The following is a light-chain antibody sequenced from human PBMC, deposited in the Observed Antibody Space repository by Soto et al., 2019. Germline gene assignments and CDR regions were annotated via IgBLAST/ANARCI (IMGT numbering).Light chain of an antibody. CDR3: QQRSNWPPT. V-gene: IGKV3-11*01. CDR1: QSVSSY. Sequence: EIVLTQSPATLSLSPGDSATLSCRASQSVSSYLAWYQQKPGQAPRLLIYDGSNRATGIPARFSGSGSGTDFTLTISRLEPEDFAVYYCQQRSNWPPTCGQGTRLEI. CDR2: DGS. J-gene: IGKJ5*01.